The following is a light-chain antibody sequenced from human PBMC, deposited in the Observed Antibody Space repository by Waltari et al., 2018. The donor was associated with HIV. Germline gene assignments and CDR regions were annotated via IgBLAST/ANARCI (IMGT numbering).Light chain of an antibody. CDR1: ASNLGSNS. CDR3: ASWDDSLNVML. J-gene: IGLJ2*01. V-gene: IGLV1-44*01. CDR2: SNH. Sequence: QSVLTQPPSAPGTPGQRVTISCSGGASNLGSNSVSWYQQVPGTAPKLLIYSNHQRPSGVPERYSGSKSGTSASLAIYGLQSEDEADYYCASWDDSLNVMLFGGGTKLTV.